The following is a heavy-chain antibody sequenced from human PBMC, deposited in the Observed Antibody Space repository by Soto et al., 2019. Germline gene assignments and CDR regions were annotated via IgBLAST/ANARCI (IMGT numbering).Heavy chain of an antibody. Sequence: PGGSLRLSCTASGFTFSNAWMSWVRQAPGKGLEWVGRIKSKTDGGTTDYAAPVKGRFSISRDDSKTTLFLQMKSLKTEDTAVYYCTTGTTTIIRVDYWGQGTLVTVSS. CDR1: GFTFSNAW. CDR3: TTGTTTIIRVDY. D-gene: IGHD3-10*01. CDR2: IKSKTDGGTT. V-gene: IGHV3-15*01. J-gene: IGHJ4*02.